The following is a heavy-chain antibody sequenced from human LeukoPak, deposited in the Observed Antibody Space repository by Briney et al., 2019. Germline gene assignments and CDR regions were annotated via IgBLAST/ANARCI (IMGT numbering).Heavy chain of an antibody. CDR1: GGSISSYY. CDR3: ARDRGRDGYNHIDY. V-gene: IGHV4-59*01. D-gene: IGHD5-24*01. CDR2: IYYTGST. J-gene: IGHJ4*02. Sequence: PSETLSLTCTVSGGSISSYYWSWIRQPPGKGLEWIGYIYYTGSTNYNPSLKSRVTISVDTSKNQFSLNLSSVTAADTAVYYCARDRGRDGYNHIDYWGQGTLVTVSS.